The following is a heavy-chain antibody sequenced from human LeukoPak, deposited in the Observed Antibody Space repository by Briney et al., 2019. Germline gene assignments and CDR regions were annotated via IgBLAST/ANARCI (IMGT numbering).Heavy chain of an antibody. CDR2: ISGSGGST. CDR3: ANLYGSYRFDY. V-gene: IGHV3-23*01. Sequence: PSETLSLTCTVSGGSISSYYWSWVRQAPGKGLEWVSAISGSGGSTYYADSVKGRFTISRDNSKNTLYLQMNSLRAEDTAVYYCANLYGSYRFDYWGQGTLVTVSS. CDR1: GGSISSYY. J-gene: IGHJ4*02. D-gene: IGHD1-26*01.